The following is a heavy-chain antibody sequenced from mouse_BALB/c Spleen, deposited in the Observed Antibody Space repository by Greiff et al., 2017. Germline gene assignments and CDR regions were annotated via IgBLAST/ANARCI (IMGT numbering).Heavy chain of an antibody. Sequence: EVKVVESGGGLVKPGGSLKLSCAASGFAFSSYDMSWVLQTPEKRLEWVAYISSGGGSTYYPDTVKGRFTISRDNAKNTLYLQMSSLKSEDTAMYYCARPYRYDAWFAYWGQGTLVTVSA. D-gene: IGHD2-14*01. CDR3: ARPYRYDAWFAY. CDR2: ISSGGGST. CDR1: GFAFSSYD. J-gene: IGHJ3*01. V-gene: IGHV5-12-1*01.